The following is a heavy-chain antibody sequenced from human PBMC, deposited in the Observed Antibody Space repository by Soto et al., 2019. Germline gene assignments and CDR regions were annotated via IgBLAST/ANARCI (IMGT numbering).Heavy chain of an antibody. D-gene: IGHD3-10*01. CDR1: GFTVSSNY. CDR3: ARADPYYSGSGSVTPTVLGMAV. Sequence: EVQLVESGGGLVQPGGSLRLSCAASGFTVSSNYTSWVRQAPGKGLEWVSVIYSGGSTYYADSVKGRFTISRDNSTFSLYLIVSSLGDEDRVVYFCARADPYYSGSGSVTPTVLGMAVWGQGITVTVSS. V-gene: IGHV3-66*01. CDR2: IYSGGST. J-gene: IGHJ6*02.